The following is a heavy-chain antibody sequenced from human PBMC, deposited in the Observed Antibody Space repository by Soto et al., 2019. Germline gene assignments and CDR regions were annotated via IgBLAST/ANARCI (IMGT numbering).Heavy chain of an antibody. Sequence: LRLSCAASGFTLSDHYMDWVRQAPGKGLEWVGRTKNKANRYTTEYAASVKGRFTISRDDSENSVYLQMNSLKTDDTAVYYCAREYYDFWSGSANWFDPWGQGTLVTVSS. V-gene: IGHV3-72*01. CDR2: TKNKANRYTT. D-gene: IGHD3-3*01. CDR1: GFTLSDHY. CDR3: AREYYDFWSGSANWFDP. J-gene: IGHJ5*02.